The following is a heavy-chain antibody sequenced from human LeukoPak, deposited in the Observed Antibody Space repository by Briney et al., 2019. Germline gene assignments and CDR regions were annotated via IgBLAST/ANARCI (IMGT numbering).Heavy chain of an antibody. CDR1: GGSVSSGGYY. Sequence: PSETLSLTCTVSGGSVSSGGYYWSWIRQPPGKRLEWIGYIYNSGSTKYNPSLKSRVTISEDTSNNQFSLKLNSMTAADTAVYYCARAVVVIGAPRFDPWGQGTLVTVSS. V-gene: IGHV4-61*08. J-gene: IGHJ5*02. CDR2: IYNSGST. CDR3: ARAVVVIGAPRFDP. D-gene: IGHD2-15*01.